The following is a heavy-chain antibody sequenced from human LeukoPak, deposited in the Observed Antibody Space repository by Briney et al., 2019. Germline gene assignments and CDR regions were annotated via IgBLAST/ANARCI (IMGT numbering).Heavy chain of an antibody. D-gene: IGHD3-10*01. J-gene: IGHJ4*02. V-gene: IGHV4-59*01. CDR2: INYSGST. CDR1: GGSISSYY. Sequence: PSETLSLTCTVSGGSISSYYWSWIRQPPGKGLERIGYINYSGSTNYNPSLKSRVTISVDTSKNQFSLKLSSVTAADTAVYYCARADSGSYYNVDFDYWGQGTLVTVSS. CDR3: ARADSGSYYNVDFDY.